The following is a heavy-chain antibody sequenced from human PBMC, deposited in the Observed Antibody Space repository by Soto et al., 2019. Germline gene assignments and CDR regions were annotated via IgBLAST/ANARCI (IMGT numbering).Heavy chain of an antibody. J-gene: IGHJ6*02. Sequence: QVQLQESGTGLVKPSQTLSLTCTVSGGSISSGGYYWSWIRQHPGKGLEWIGYIYYSGSTYYNPSLKSRVTISVDTSKNQFSLKLSSVTAADTAVYYCARENTWKRPTHYGMDVWGQGTTVTVSS. CDR1: GGSISSGGYY. D-gene: IGHD1-1*01. V-gene: IGHV4-31*03. CDR2: IYYSGST. CDR3: ARENTWKRPTHYGMDV.